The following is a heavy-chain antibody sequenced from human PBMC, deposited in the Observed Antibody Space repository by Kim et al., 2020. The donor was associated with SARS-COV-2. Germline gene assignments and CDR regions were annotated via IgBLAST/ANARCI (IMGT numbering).Heavy chain of an antibody. CDR3: AKSAVDFYDSSGAGLDS. Sequence: GGSLRLSCAASGFTFSNHAMNWVRQAPGKGLEWVSVITGGGTNSYYADSVKGRFTIARDNSKNTLYLQMNSLRVEATAVYYCAKSAVDFYDSSGAGLDS. CDR1: GFTFSNHA. CDR2: ITGGGTNS. J-gene: IGHJ5*01. V-gene: IGHV3-23*01. D-gene: IGHD3-22*01.